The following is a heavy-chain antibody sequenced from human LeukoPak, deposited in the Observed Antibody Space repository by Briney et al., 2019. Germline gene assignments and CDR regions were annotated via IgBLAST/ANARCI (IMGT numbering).Heavy chain of an antibody. CDR1: GFTFSSYS. V-gene: IGHV3-48*01. CDR3: ARVLHKRNYDSSVYYGY. Sequence: GGSLRLSCAASGFTFSSYSMNWVRQAPGKGLGWVSYISSSSTTIYYADPVKGRFTISRDNAKNSLYLQMNSLRAEDTAVYYCARVLHKRNYDSSVYYGYWGQGTLVTVSS. D-gene: IGHD3-22*01. CDR2: ISSSSTTI. J-gene: IGHJ4*02.